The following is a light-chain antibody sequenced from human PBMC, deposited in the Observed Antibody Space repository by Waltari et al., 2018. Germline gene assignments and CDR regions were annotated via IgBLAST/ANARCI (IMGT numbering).Light chain of an antibody. CDR2: RVS. CDR3: MQPLQGLT. V-gene: IGKV2D-29*01. CDR1: QSLLHSDGDTY. Sequence: IVLTQTPLSLTVTPGEPASNSCRSSQSLLHSDGDTYLYWYLQRPGQPPRLLIHRVSNRFSGVSDRFSGSGSGTDFTLKINTVSPEDVGVYYCMQPLQGLTFGGGTKVEI. J-gene: IGKJ4*02.